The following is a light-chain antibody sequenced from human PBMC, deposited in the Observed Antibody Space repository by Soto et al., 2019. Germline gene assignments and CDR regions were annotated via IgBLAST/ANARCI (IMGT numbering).Light chain of an antibody. CDR2: DNN. CDR3: SSYAGSNNLV. CDR1: SSNIGADYD. Sequence: QSVLTQPPSVSGAPGQRVSISCTGNSSNIGADYDVHWYQHPPGTAPKLLIYDNNNRPSGVPDRFSGSKSGNTASLTVSGLQAEDEADYYCSSYAGSNNLVFGGGTKVTVL. V-gene: IGLV1-40*01. J-gene: IGLJ2*01.